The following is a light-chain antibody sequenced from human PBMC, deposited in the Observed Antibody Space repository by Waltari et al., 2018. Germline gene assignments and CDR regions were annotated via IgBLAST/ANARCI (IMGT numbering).Light chain of an antibody. Sequence: EIVMTQTPLSLPVTPGETASISCRSSQSLLDSEDGNTYLEWYLQKPGQSPQPLIYEDSNRASVVPDRFSGSGSDPDFTLKISRVEAEDVGVSYCRQGIEYPYSFGQVTKVEIK. CDR1: QSLLDSEDGNTY. CDR2: EDS. CDR3: RQGIEYPYS. J-gene: IGKJ2*03. V-gene: IGKV2-40*01.